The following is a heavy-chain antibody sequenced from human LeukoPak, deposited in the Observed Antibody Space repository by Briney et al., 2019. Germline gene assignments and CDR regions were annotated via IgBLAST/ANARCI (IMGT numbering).Heavy chain of an antibody. CDR3: AKDVTHSSGWYYFDC. CDR2: ISWNSGSI. D-gene: IGHD6-19*01. Sequence: GRSLRLSCAASGFTFDDYAMHWVRQAPGKGLEWVSGISWNSGSIGYADSVKGRFTISRDNAKNSLYLQMNSLRAEDTALYYCAKDVTHSSGWYYFDCWGQGTLVTVSS. J-gene: IGHJ4*02. V-gene: IGHV3-9*01. CDR1: GFTFDDYA.